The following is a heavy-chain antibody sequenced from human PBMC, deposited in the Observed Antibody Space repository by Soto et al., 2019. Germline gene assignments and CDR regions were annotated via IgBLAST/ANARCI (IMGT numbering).Heavy chain of an antibody. D-gene: IGHD2-2*01. J-gene: IGHJ5*02. CDR1: GYSFTSYW. V-gene: IGHV5-51*01. Sequence: GESLKISCTGVGYSFTSYWIGWVRQMPGKGLEWMGIIYPGDSDTRYSPSFQGQVTISADKSITTAYLQWSSLKASDTAMYYCARGYCTTTICDPWFDPWGQGTQVTVPS. CDR3: ARGYCTTTICDPWFDP. CDR2: IYPGDSDT.